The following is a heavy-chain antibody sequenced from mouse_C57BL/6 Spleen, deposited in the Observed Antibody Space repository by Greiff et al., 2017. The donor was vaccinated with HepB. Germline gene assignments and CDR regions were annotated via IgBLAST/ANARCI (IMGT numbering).Heavy chain of an antibody. Sequence: EVHLVESGPGLAKPSQTLSLTCSVTGYSIPSDYWNWIRKFPGNKLEYMGYISYSGSTYYNPSLKSRISITRDTSKNQYYLQLNSVTTEDTATYYCARSWDDYFDYWGQGTTLTVSS. J-gene: IGHJ2*01. V-gene: IGHV3-8*01. CDR2: ISYSGST. CDR1: GYSIPSDY. D-gene: IGHD4-1*01. CDR3: ARSWDDYFDY.